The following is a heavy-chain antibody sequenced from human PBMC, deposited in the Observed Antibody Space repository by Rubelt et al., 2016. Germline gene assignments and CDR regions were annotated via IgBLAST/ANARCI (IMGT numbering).Heavy chain of an antibody. CDR2: ISSSGNTR. V-gene: IGHV3-48*03. CDR1: GFTFSSYE. D-gene: IGHD3-22*01. CDR3: ASPSVVDFDY. Sequence: EVQLVESGGGLVQPGGSLRLSCAASGFTFSSYEMTWVRQSPGKGLEWVAYISSSGNTRDYADSVKGRFTISRDNAKNSLYLQMNSLRAEDTAVYYCASPSVVDFDYWGQGTLVTVSS. J-gene: IGHJ4*02.